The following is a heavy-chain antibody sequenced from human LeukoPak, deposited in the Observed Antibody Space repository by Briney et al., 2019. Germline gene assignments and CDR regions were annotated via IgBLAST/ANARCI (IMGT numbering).Heavy chain of an antibody. Sequence: ASVKVSCKASGYTFTSYGISWVRQAPGQGLEWMGWISAYNGNTNYAQKLQGRVTMTTDTSTSTAYVELRSLRSDDTAVYYCARDPALTVPTNWFDPWGQGTLVTVSS. J-gene: IGHJ5*02. CDR1: GYTFTSYG. CDR3: ARDPALTVPTNWFDP. V-gene: IGHV1-18*01. CDR2: ISAYNGNT. D-gene: IGHD2-2*01.